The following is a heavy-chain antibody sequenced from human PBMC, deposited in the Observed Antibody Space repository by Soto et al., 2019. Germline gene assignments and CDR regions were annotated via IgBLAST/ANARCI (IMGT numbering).Heavy chain of an antibody. Sequence: APVKVSCKASCYTFTSYGIRWVRQAPGQGLEWMGWISAYNGNTNYAQKLQGRVTMTTDTSTSTAYMELRSLRSDDTAVYYCARVINCSGGSCYSWWFDPWGQGTLVTVSS. CDR3: ARVINCSGGSCYSWWFDP. CDR1: CYTFTSYG. V-gene: IGHV1-18*01. CDR2: ISAYNGNT. D-gene: IGHD2-15*01. J-gene: IGHJ5*02.